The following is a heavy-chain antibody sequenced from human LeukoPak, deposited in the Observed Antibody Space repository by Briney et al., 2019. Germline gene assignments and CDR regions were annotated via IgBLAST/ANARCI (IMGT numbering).Heavy chain of an antibody. CDR3: ARERRGFRFDP. CDR1: GYTFTSYD. D-gene: IGHD3-10*01. CDR2: MNPNSGNT. V-gene: IGHV1-8*01. Sequence: ASVKVSCNASGYTFTSYDINWVRQATGQGLKWMGWMNPNSGNTGYAQKFQGRVTMTRNTSISTAYMELSSLRSEDTAVYYCARERRGFRFDPWGQGTLVTVSS. J-gene: IGHJ5*02.